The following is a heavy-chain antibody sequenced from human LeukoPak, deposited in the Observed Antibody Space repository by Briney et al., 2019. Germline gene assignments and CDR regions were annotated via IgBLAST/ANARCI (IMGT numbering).Heavy chain of an antibody. CDR1: GGSFSGYY. Sequence: PSETLSLTCAVYGGSFSGYYWSWIRQPPGKGLEWIGEINHSGSTNYNPSLKSRVTMSVDTSKNQFSLKLSSVTAADTAVYYCASESSGRGFDYWGQGTLVTVSS. J-gene: IGHJ4*02. D-gene: IGHD3-10*01. CDR3: ASESSGRGFDY. CDR2: INHSGST. V-gene: IGHV4-34*01.